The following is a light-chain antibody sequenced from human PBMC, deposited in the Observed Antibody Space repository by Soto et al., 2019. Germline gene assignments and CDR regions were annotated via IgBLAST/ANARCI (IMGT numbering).Light chain of an antibody. CDR3: QKYNSAPRS. Sequence: DIQMTQSPSSLSASVGDRVTITCRASQGISNYLAWYQQKPGKVPKLLIYAASTLQSGVPSRFSGSGSGTDFTRTISSLQPEDVATYYCQKYNSAPRSFGPGTKVDIK. J-gene: IGKJ3*01. CDR2: AAS. CDR1: QGISNY. V-gene: IGKV1-27*01.